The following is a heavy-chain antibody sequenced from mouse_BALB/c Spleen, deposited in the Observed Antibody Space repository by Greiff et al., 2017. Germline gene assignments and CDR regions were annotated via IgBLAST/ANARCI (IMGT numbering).Heavy chain of an antibody. CDR2: IRLKSDNYAT. D-gene: IGHD2-4*01. CDR1: GFTFSSYW. CDR3: TAPFYYDYDAY. Sequence: EVQVVESGGGLVQPGGSMKLSCVASGFTFSSYWMSWVRQSPEKGLEWVAEIRLKSDNYATHYAESVKGKFTISRDDSKSRLYLQMNSLRAEDTGIYYCTAPFYYDYDAYWGQGTLVTVSA. V-gene: IGHV6-3*01. J-gene: IGHJ3*01.